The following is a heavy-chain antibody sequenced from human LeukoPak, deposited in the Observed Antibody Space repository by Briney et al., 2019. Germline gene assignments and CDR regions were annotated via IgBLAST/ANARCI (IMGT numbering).Heavy chain of an antibody. CDR3: ARGRGPYGWFDP. J-gene: IGHJ5*02. CDR2: INSDGSST. V-gene: IGHV3-74*01. Sequence: PGGSLRLSCAASGFTVSSYWMHWVRQAPGKGLVWASRINSDGSSTNYADSVKGRFTISRDNAKNTLYLQMNSLRVEDTAEYYCARGRGPYGWFDPWGQGTLVTVSS. CDR1: GFTVSSYW. D-gene: IGHD3-10*01.